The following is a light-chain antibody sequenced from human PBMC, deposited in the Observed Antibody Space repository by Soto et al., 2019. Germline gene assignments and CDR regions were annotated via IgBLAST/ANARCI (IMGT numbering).Light chain of an antibody. CDR3: AQDYIFPRT. Sequence: DIQMTQSPSSLSASVGDRVTITCRASQDISSFLAWYQQKPGKVPKLLIYAASTLQSGVPSRFSGSGSGTYFTLIISSLQPEDFATYYCAQDYIFPRTFGQGTKVDIK. V-gene: IGKV1-27*01. CDR2: AAS. CDR1: QDISSF. J-gene: IGKJ1*01.